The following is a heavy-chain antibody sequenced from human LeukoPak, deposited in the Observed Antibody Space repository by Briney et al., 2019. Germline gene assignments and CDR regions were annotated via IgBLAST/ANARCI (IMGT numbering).Heavy chain of an antibody. Sequence: GGSLRLSCAASGFTFSTYWMHWVRQAPGKGLVWVSRINGDGSTTTYADSVKGRFTISKDNAQNTLYLQMNSLRAEDTAVYYCARGGVDYWGQGTLVTVSS. V-gene: IGHV3-74*01. CDR2: INGDGSTT. CDR1: GFTFSTYW. CDR3: ARGGVDY. J-gene: IGHJ4*02.